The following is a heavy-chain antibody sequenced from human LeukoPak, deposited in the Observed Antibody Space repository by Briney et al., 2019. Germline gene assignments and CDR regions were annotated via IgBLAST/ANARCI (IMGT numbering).Heavy chain of an antibody. Sequence: GSLRLSCTASGFTFGDYAMSWIRQPPGKGLEWIGEINHSGSTNYNPSLKSRVTISVDTSKNQFSLKLNSVTAADTAVYYCARGESWRSAGWFGEIFFDYWGQGTLVTVSS. CDR1: GFTFGDYA. V-gene: IGHV4-34*01. CDR3: ARGESWRSAGWFGEIFFDY. CDR2: INHSGST. J-gene: IGHJ4*02. D-gene: IGHD3-10*01.